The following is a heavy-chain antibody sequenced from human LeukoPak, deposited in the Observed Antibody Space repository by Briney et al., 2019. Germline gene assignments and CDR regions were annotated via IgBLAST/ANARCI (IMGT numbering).Heavy chain of an antibody. Sequence: PGGSLRLSCAASGFIFSSYEMNWVRQAPGKGLEWVSYISGSGSTIYYADSVKGRFTIPRDNAKNSLYLQMNSLRAEDTAVYYCARDPPRVGATLFCFDSWGQGTLVTVSS. J-gene: IGHJ4*02. D-gene: IGHD1-26*01. CDR3: ARDPPRVGATLFCFDS. V-gene: IGHV3-48*03. CDR2: ISGSGSTI. CDR1: GFIFSSYE.